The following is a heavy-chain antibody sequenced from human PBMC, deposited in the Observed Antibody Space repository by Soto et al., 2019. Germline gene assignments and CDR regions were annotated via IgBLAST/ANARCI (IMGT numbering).Heavy chain of an antibody. Sequence: PSETMSLTCAVYGVSFSGYYWSWIRQPPGKGLEWIGEINHSGSTNYNPSLKSRVTISVDTSKNQFSLKLSSVTAADTAVYYCARDYYFDYWGQGTLVTVSS. CDR1: GVSFSGYY. V-gene: IGHV4-34*01. CDR2: INHSGST. CDR3: ARDYYFDY. J-gene: IGHJ4*02.